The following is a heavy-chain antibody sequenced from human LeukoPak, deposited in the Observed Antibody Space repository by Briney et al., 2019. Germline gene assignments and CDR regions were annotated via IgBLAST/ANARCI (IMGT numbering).Heavy chain of an antibody. V-gene: IGHV4-34*01. Sequence: SETLSLTCTVSGGSISSYYWSWIRQPPGKGLEWIGEINHSGSTNYNPSLKSRVTISVDTSKNQFSLKLSSVTAADTAVYYCAGGRGYSYGYGYWGQGTLVTVSS. D-gene: IGHD5-18*01. J-gene: IGHJ4*02. CDR2: INHSGST. CDR3: AGGRGYSYGYGY. CDR1: GGSISSYY.